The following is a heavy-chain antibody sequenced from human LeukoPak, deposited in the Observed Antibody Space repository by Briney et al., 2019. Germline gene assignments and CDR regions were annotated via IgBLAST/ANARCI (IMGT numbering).Heavy chain of an antibody. J-gene: IGHJ4*02. V-gene: IGHV3-53*01. D-gene: IGHD3-10*01. CDR1: GFTVSSNY. CDR3: ARDGAGRRFFDY. CDR2: IYSGGST. Sequence: GGSLRLSCAASGFTVSSNYMSWVRQAPGKGLEWVSVIYSGGSTYYADSVKGLFTISRDNSKNTLYLQMNSLRAEDTAVYYCARDGAGRRFFDYWGQGTLVTVSS.